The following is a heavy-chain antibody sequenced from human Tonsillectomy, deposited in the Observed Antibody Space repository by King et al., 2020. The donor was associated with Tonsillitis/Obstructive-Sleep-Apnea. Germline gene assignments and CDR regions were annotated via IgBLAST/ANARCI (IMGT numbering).Heavy chain of an antibody. CDR2: ISGSGNST. CDR3: AKDHRGGRYCSGNSCPTFGMGV. J-gene: IGHJ6*02. V-gene: IGHV3-23*04. CDR1: GFTFSTYG. Sequence: QLVQSGGGLVQPGGSLRLSCAASGFTFSTYGMSWVRQAPGKGPEWVSVISGSGNSTYYSDSVKGRFTISRDNSKNTLYLQMNSLRTEDTAVYYCAKDHRGGRYCSGNSCPTFGMGVWGQGTTVTVSS. D-gene: IGHD2-15*01.